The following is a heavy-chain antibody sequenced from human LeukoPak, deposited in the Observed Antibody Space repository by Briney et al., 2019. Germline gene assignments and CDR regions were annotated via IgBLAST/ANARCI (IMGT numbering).Heavy chain of an antibody. V-gene: IGHV3-23*01. J-gene: IGHJ4*02. CDR3: AKVISSYSGYDSY. Sequence: PGGSLRLSCAASGISFNNYGMSWVRQAPGKGLEWVSSISNGGHHTYYADSERGRFTISRDNSKNTLYLQMDSLRAADTAVYYCAKVISSYSGYDSYWGQGTLVTVSS. CDR2: ISNGGHHT. CDR1: GISFNNYG. D-gene: IGHD5-12*01.